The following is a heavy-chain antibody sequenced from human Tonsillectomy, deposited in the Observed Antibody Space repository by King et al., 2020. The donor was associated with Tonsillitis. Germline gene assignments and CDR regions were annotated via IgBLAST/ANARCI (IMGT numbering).Heavy chain of an antibody. D-gene: IGHD3-9*01. CDR3: ARVYYDILTGYSPQGWLDP. CDR2: IYYSGST. Sequence: QLQESGPGLVKPSETLSLTCTVSGGSVSSGSYYWSWIRQPPGKGLEWIGYIYYSGSTNYNPSLKSRVTISLDTSKNQFSLKLSSVTAADTAVYYCARVYYDILTGYSPQGWLDPWGQGTLVTGSS. CDR1: GGSVSSGSYY. V-gene: IGHV4-61*01. J-gene: IGHJ5*02.